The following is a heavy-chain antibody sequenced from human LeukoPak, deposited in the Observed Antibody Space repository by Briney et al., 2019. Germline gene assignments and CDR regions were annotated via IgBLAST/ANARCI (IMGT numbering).Heavy chain of an antibody. CDR1: GDSIASYY. V-gene: IGHV4-4*09. CDR2: IDASGRT. Sequence: PSETLSLTCSVSGDSIASYYWSWIRQPPGKGLEWLGYIDASGRTGYNPSLHRRVTISEDTSKNQISLKMRSVTATDTAVYYCARHGRERATQNQGDAFDIWGQGTMVIVSS. J-gene: IGHJ3*02. CDR3: ARHGRERATQNQGDAFDI. D-gene: IGHD5-24*01.